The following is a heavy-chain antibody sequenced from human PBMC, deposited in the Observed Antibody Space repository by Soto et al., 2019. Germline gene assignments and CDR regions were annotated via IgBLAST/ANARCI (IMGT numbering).Heavy chain of an antibody. CDR2: IIPIFGTA. J-gene: IGHJ6*04. D-gene: IGHD6-13*01. CDR3: ARDGVRRAEAGPLGFYSGMYV. CDR1: GGNVTGYT. V-gene: IGHV1-69*01. Sequence: KVSCQPSGGNVTGYTISCVREAPGQGLEWMGGIIPIFGTANYAQKFQGRVTITADESTSTAYMELSSLRSEDTAVYYCARDGVRRAEAGPLGFYSGMYVWA.